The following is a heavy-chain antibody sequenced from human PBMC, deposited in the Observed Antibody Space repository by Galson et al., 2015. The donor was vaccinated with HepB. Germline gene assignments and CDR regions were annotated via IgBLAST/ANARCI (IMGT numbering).Heavy chain of an antibody. CDR2: IKSRNDGGTT. CDR1: GFKFANAW. Sequence: SLRLSCAASGFKFANAWMTWVRQAPGKGLEWVGRIKSRNDGGTTDYAAPVKDRFTISRDDSEKMVYLEMNGLKTEDTALYFCTTANEDKWALPMYFFDFWGQGTQVTVTS. J-gene: IGHJ4*02. V-gene: IGHV3-15*01. CDR3: TTANEDKWALPMYFFDF. D-gene: IGHD1-26*01.